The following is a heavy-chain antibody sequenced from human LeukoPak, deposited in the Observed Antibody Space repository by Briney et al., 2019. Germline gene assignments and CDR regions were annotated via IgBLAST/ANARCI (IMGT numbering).Heavy chain of an antibody. CDR3: AREVGLATIDFDY. Sequence: ASVKVSCKASGYTFTGYYMHWVRQAPGHGLEWMGWINPNSGGTNYAQKFQGRVTMTRDTSISTAYMELSRLRSDDTAVYYCAREVGLATIDFDYWGQGTLVTVSS. D-gene: IGHD5-12*01. CDR2: INPNSGGT. J-gene: IGHJ4*02. V-gene: IGHV1-2*02. CDR1: GYTFTGYY.